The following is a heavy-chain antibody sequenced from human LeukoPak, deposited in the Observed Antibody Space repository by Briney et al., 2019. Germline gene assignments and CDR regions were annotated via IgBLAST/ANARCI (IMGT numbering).Heavy chain of an antibody. CDR2: IRYDASDK. V-gene: IGHV3-30*02. J-gene: IGHJ4*02. CDR3: ARGGAARPDF. CDR1: GFTFNHYS. Sequence: GGSLRLSCAASGFTFNHYSMHWVRQAPGKGLEWVAFIRYDASDKYYADSVKGRFTISRDNAKNSLYLQMNSLRVEDTAVYYCARGGAARPDFWGQGTLVTVSS. D-gene: IGHD6-6*01.